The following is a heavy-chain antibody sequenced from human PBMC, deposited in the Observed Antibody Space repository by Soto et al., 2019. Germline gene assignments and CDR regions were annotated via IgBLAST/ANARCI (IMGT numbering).Heavy chain of an antibody. D-gene: IGHD3-16*01. CDR1: GGSISGHY. J-gene: IGHJ6*03. Sequence: QVQLQESGPGLVKPSETLSLSCSVSGGSISGHYWSWVRQTPGKGLEWIGYMYYSGSTNYNPSLKRGVTISVDTSTNHFSLTLTSVTAADTAVYYCARGPYYDLIWNYYYMDVWGKGTTVTVSS. V-gene: IGHV4-59*08. CDR2: MYYSGST. CDR3: ARGPYYDLIWNYYYMDV.